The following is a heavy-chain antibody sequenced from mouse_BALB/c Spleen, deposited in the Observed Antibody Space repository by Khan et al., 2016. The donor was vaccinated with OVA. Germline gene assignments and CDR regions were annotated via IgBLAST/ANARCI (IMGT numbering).Heavy chain of an antibody. V-gene: IGHV1S135*01. Sequence: VQLQQSGPELMKPGASVRISCKASGYSFTTYYIHWLMQSPGKSLEWIGYIDPFSGGTTYNQNFKGKATLTVDKSSSTAYIHLSNLTSEDSAVDYSKRHGDGAWFTYWGQGTLVTVSA. CDR1: GYSFTTYY. J-gene: IGHJ3*01. D-gene: IGHD2-13*01. CDR3: KRHGDGAWFTY. CDR2: IDPFSGGT.